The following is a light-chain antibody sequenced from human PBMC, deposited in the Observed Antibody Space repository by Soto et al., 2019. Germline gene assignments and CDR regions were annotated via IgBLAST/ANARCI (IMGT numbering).Light chain of an antibody. V-gene: IGKV3-15*01. J-gene: IGKJ1*01. CDR2: RAS. CDR3: QQYNNWRRE. CDR1: QSVSSN. Sequence: EIVMTQSPATLSVSPGERATLSCRASQSVSSNLAWYQQKPGQAPRLLIYRASTRATGIPARFSGSGSGTEFTVTISSLQYDDVALYYCQQYNNWRREFGQGTKVEIK.